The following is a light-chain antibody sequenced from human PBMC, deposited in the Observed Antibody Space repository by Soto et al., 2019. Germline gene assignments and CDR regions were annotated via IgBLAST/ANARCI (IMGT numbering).Light chain of an antibody. J-gene: IGLJ1*01. Sequence: QSALTQPASVSGSRGQSITMSCTGTSSDIGGYGYNYVSWYQQHPGKAPKLMIYEVNKRPSGVSNRFSGSKSGNTASLTISGLKVEDEADYYCCSSGGSPTYVFGTGTKVTVL. CDR2: EVN. CDR3: CSSGGSPTYV. CDR1: SSDIGGYGYNY. V-gene: IGLV2-23*02.